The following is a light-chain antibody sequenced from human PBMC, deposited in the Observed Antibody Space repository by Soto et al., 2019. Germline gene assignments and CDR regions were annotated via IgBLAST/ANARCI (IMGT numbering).Light chain of an antibody. CDR3: QQYGSSHVT. Sequence: EFVLAQSPDTLSLSPGESATLSCRASQSVPTNSLAWYQQKPGQAPRLLIYDASRRATGIPDRFSGGGSGSDLTLTISRLEPEDFAVYHCQQYGSSHVTFGQGTKVEIK. V-gene: IGKV3-20*01. CDR2: DAS. CDR1: QSVPTNS. J-gene: IGKJ2*01.